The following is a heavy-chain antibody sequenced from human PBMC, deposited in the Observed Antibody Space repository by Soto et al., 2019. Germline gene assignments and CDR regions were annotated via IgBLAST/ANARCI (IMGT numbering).Heavy chain of an antibody. D-gene: IGHD3-22*01. CDR3: ASSDRRGFGFDY. J-gene: IGHJ4*02. CDR1: GDSVSSNSAA. V-gene: IGHV6-1*01. CDR2: TSYRSKWYN. Sequence: QVQLQQSGPGLVKPSQTLSLTCDISGDSVSSNSAAWNWIRQSPSRGLEWLGRTSYRSKWYNDYAVSVKSRITLTPDTSKNPFSLQLNSVTPEDTALYYCASSDRRGFGFDYWGQGTLVTVSS.